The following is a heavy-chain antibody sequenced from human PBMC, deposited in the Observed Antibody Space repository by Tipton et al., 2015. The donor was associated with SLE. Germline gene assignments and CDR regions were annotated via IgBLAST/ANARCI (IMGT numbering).Heavy chain of an antibody. CDR1: GGPIGSFY. D-gene: IGHD3-22*01. J-gene: IGHJ4*02. CDR2: IYNSGYT. CDR3: ARLGGYYDSSGYSYYFDY. Sequence: TLSLTCSVFGGPIGSFYWSWIRQPAGQGLEWIGRIYNSGYTNYNPSLKSRVTMSVDMSKNQFSLKLTSVTAADTAVYYCARLGGYYDSSGYSYYFDYWGQGTLVTVSS. V-gene: IGHV4-4*07.